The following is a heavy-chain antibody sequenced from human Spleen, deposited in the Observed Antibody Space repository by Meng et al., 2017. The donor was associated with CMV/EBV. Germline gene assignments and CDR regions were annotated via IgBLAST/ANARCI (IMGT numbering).Heavy chain of an antibody. CDR2: IIPIFGTA. J-gene: IGHJ4*02. D-gene: IGHD2-8*01. CDR1: GGTFSTYC. V-gene: IGHV1-69*05. CDR3: ARAPGRYCTSICCYYFDY. Sequence: SVMIICRASGGTFSTYCVSWVRQAPGQRPEWMGGIIPIFGTANYAQKFQGRVTITTDETTTTAYMELSSLRSEDTAIYYCARAPGRYCTSICCYYFDYWGQGTLVTVSS.